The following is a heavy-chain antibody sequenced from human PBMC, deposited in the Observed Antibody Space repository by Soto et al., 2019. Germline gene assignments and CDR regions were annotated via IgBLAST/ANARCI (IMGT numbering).Heavy chain of an antibody. V-gene: IGHV1-69*13. CDR3: ARDGGYCSSTSCYSPHYYYYYGMDV. CDR1: GGTFSSYA. D-gene: IGHD2-2*01. CDR2: IIPIFGTA. Sequence: SVKVSCKASGGTFSSYAISWVRQAPGQGLEWMGGIIPIFGTANYAQKFQGRVTITADESTSTAYMELSSLRSEDTAVYYCARDGGYCSSTSCYSPHYYYYYGMDVWGQGTTVTVSS. J-gene: IGHJ6*02.